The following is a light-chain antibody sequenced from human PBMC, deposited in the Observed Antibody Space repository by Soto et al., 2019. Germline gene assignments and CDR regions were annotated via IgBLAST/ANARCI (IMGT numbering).Light chain of an antibody. J-gene: IGLJ1*01. V-gene: IGLV2-14*01. Sequence: QSVLTQPVSVSGAPGHSITISCTGTSSDVGGYNYVSWYQQHPGKAPKLMIYDVSNRPSGVSNRFSGSKSGNTASLTISGLQAEDEADYYCSSYTSSSKVFGTGTKSPS. CDR3: SSYTSSSKV. CDR1: SSDVGGYNY. CDR2: DVS.